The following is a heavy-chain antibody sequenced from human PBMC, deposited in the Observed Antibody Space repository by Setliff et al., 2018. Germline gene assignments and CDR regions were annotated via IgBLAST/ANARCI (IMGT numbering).Heavy chain of an antibody. D-gene: IGHD3-16*01. CDR2: IYYSGGT. CDR3: ARLRGAFDY. J-gene: IGHJ4*02. CDR1: GGSISSYY. V-gene: IGHV4-59*01. Sequence: SETLSLTCTVSGGSISSYYWSWIRQPPRKRLEWIGYIYYSGGTNYNPSLESRVTISVDTSKNQFSLRLNSATAADTAVYYCARLRGAFDYWGQGTLVTVSS.